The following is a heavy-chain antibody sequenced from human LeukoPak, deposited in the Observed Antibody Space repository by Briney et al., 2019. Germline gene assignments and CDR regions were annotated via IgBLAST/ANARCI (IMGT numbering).Heavy chain of an antibody. D-gene: IGHD6-19*01. V-gene: IGHV1-24*01. CDR3: ANTDKGQWHPSYWFDP. CDR2: LDVEDDEP. Sequence: ASVKVSCKVSGYRLSELSMHWVRQAPGKGLEWMGGLDVEDDEPIYAQKFQGRVIMTEDTSTDTAYMELSSLRSEDTAVYYCANTDKGQWHPSYWFDPWGQGTLVTVSS. J-gene: IGHJ5*02. CDR1: GYRLSELS.